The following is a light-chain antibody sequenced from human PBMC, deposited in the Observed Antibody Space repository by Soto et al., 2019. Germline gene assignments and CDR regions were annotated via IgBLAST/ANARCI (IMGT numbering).Light chain of an antibody. CDR1: QTFNNNY. CDR2: DAS. Sequence: EIVLTQSPGTLSLSPGERATLSCRASQTFNNNYLAWYQQTVGQAPRLLIYDASTRATGIPDRFSGSVSGTDFTLTISRLEPEDFAVYYFQQYVGSPRTFGQGTKVEIK. CDR3: QQYVGSPRT. J-gene: IGKJ1*01. V-gene: IGKV3-20*01.